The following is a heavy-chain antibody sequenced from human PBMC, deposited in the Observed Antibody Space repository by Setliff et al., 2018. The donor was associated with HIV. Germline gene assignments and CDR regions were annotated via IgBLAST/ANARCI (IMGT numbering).Heavy chain of an antibody. J-gene: IGHJ6*03. V-gene: IGHV4-39*01. CDR3: ARRGGLVRGVITYYYMDV. Sequence: PSETLSLTCTVSGGSISSYYWSWIRQPPGKGLEWIGSIYYTGNTYSNSSLKSRVTISVDTSKNQFSLKLSSVTAADTAMYYCARRGGLVRGVITYYYMDVWGIGTTVTVSS. D-gene: IGHD3-10*01. CDR1: GGSISSYY. CDR2: IYYTGNT.